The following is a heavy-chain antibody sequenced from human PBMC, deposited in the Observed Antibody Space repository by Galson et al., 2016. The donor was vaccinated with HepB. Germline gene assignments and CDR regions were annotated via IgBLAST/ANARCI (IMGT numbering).Heavy chain of an antibody. J-gene: IGHJ6*02. CDR2: LSTSRSTI. V-gene: IGHV3-48*01. CDR1: GFTFSSYA. CDR3: ARGLLYFDWYQLEGYGIDV. D-gene: IGHD3-9*01. Sequence: SLRLSCAASGFTFSSYAMHWVRQAPGQGLEWVSVLSTSRSTIYYSDSVKGRFPVSRDNGKNSLYLQMNSLRVEATAVYYCARGLLYFDWYQLEGYGIDVWGRGTTVTVSS.